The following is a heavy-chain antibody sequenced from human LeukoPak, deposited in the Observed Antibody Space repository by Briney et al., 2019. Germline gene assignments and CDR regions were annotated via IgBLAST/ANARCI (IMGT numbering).Heavy chain of an antibody. CDR3: ARLDSGSYPFDY. CDR1: GGTFSSYA. J-gene: IGHJ4*02. D-gene: IGHD1-26*01. CDR2: IIPILGIA. V-gene: IGHV1-69*04. Sequence: GASVKVSCKASGGTFSSYAISWVRQAPGQGLEWMGRIIPILGIANYAQKFQGGVMITADKSTSTAYMELSSLRSEDTAVYYCARLDSGSYPFDYWGQGTLVTVSS.